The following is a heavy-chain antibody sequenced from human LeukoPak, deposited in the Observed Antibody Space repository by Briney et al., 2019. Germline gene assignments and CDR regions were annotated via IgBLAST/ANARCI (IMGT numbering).Heavy chain of an antibody. CDR1: GFTFSDYY. J-gene: IGHJ4*02. CDR2: ISSSGSII. Sequence: GGSLRLSCAASGFTFSDYYMSWIRQAPGKGLEWVSYISSSGSIIYYADSVKGRFTISRDNAKNSLYLQMNSLRAEDTAVYYCVTYSYDYGDYAFDYWGQGTLVTVSS. V-gene: IGHV3-11*01. D-gene: IGHD4-17*01. CDR3: VTYSYDYGDYAFDY.